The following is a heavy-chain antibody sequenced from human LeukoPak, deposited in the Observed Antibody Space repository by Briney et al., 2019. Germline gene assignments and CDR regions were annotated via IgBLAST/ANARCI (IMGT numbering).Heavy chain of an antibody. Sequence: SETLSLTCTVSGGSISSYYWSWIRQPAGKGLEWIGRIYTSGSTNYNPSLKSRVTMSVDTSKNRFSLKLSSVTAADTAVYYCARVTDPQGWFDPWGQGTLVTVSS. J-gene: IGHJ5*02. D-gene: IGHD5-18*01. CDR3: ARVTDPQGWFDP. CDR2: IYTSGST. V-gene: IGHV4-4*07. CDR1: GGSISSYY.